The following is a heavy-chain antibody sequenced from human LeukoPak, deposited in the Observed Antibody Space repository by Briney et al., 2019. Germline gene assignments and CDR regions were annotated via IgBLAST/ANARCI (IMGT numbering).Heavy chain of an antibody. CDR2: IRYDGSNK. D-gene: IGHD6-13*01. V-gene: IGHV3-30*02. J-gene: IGHJ4*02. CDR3: AREPLYSSSWYWDYFDY. Sequence: GGSLRLSCAASGFTFSGSAMHWVRKAPGKGLEWVAFIRYDGSNKYYADSVKGRFTISRDNSKNTLYLQMNSLRAEDTAVYYCAREPLYSSSWYWDYFDYWGQGTLVTVSS. CDR1: GFTFSGSA.